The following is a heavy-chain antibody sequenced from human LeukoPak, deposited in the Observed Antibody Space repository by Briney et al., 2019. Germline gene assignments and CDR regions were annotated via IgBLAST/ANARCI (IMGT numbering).Heavy chain of an antibody. J-gene: IGHJ4*02. CDR2: IYPGDSDT. Sequence: GESLKISCKGSGYSFTSYWIGWARQMPGKGLEWMGIIYPGDSDTRYSPSFQGQVTISADKSISTAYLQWSSLKASDTAMHYCARFQEYSSSIFDYWGQGTLVTVSS. CDR1: GYSFTSYW. V-gene: IGHV5-51*01. D-gene: IGHD6-6*01. CDR3: ARFQEYSSSIFDY.